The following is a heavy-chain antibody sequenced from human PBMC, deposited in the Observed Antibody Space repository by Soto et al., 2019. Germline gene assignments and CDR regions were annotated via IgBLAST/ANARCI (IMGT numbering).Heavy chain of an antibody. CDR2: VYYGGST. V-gene: IGHV4-39*01. CDR3: GVVVFYHSSGYYFYYYTMDV. CDR1: GGSISSSSYY. D-gene: IGHD3-22*01. J-gene: IGHJ6*04. Sequence: SETLSLTCTVSGGSISSSSYYWGWIRQPPGKGLEWIGNVYYGGSTYYNPSLKSRVTISVETSKSQFSLKLSSVTAADTAVYYFGVVVFYHSSGYYFYYYTMDVWGKGTTVTVSS.